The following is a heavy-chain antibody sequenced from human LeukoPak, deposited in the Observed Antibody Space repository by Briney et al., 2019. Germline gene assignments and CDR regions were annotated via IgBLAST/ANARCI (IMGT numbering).Heavy chain of an antibody. CDR3: ARAGISSRSGWFDP. D-gene: IGHD6-25*01. V-gene: IGHV4-59*08. CDR1: GGSISSYY. Sequence: SETLSLTCTVSGGSISSYYWSWIRQPPGKGLEWIGYIYYSGSTNYNPSLKSRVTISVDTSKNQFSLKLSSVTAADTAVYYCARAGISSRSGWFDPWGQGTLATVSS. J-gene: IGHJ5*02. CDR2: IYYSGST.